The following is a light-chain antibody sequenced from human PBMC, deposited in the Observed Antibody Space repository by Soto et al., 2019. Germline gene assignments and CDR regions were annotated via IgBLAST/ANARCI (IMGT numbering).Light chain of an antibody. J-gene: IGKJ4*01. CDR2: DAS. Sequence: EIVLTQSPATLSLSPWERATLSCRASQSVGSYLAWYQQKPGQAPRLLIYDASNRATGIPARFSGSGSGTDFTLTISSLEPEDFAVYYCQQRSNWPPVTFGGGTKVEIK. V-gene: IGKV3-11*01. CDR3: QQRSNWPPVT. CDR1: QSVGSY.